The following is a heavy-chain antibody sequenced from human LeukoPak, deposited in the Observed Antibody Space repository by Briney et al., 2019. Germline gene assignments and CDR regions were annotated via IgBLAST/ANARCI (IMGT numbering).Heavy chain of an antibody. V-gene: IGHV1-8*01. Sequence: ASAKVSCKASGYTSTSYGINWVRQATGQGLEWMGWMNPNSGNTGYAQKFQGRVTMTRNTSISTAYMELSSLRSEDTAVYYCARGRGSGWFKVHPSEYFQHWGQGTLVTVSS. CDR1: GYTSTSYG. CDR2: MNPNSGNT. J-gene: IGHJ1*01. CDR3: ARGRGSGWFKVHPSEYFQH. D-gene: IGHD6-19*01.